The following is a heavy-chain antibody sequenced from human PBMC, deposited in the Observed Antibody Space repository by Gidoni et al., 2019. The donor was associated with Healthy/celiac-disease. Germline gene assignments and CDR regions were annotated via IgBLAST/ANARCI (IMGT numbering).Heavy chain of an antibody. V-gene: IGHV3-30-3*01. CDR3: ARRQWVDPGPDY. D-gene: IGHD6-19*01. J-gene: IGHJ4*02. Sequence: QVQLVESGGGVVQPGRSLRLSCAAPGFTFSSYAMHWVRQAPGKGLEGVAVRSYDGNNKYYADSVKGRFTISRDNSKNTLYLQMSSLRTEDTAMDYCARRQWVDPGPDYWGQGTLVTVSS. CDR1: GFTFSSYA. CDR2: RSYDGNNK.